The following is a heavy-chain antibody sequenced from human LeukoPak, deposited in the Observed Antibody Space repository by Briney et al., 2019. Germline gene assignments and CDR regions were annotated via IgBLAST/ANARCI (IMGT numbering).Heavy chain of an antibody. J-gene: IGHJ4*02. D-gene: IGHD5-24*01. CDR2: IIPILGIA. CDR3: ARDTAGRDRVFDY. V-gene: IGHV1-69*04. CDR1: GGTFSSYA. Sequence: SVKVSCKASGGTFSSYAISWVRQAPGQGLEWMGRIIPILGIANYAQKFQGRVTITADKSTSTAYMELSSLRSEDTAVYYCARDTAGRDRVFDYWGQGTLVTVSS.